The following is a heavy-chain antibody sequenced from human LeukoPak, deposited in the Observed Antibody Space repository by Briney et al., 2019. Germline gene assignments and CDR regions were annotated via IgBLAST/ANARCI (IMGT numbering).Heavy chain of an antibody. CDR1: GDSISSVSYY. V-gene: IGHV4-39*07. J-gene: IGHJ2*01. CDR3: VRDHILSNGETWYFDL. D-gene: IGHD2-8*01. CDR2: IYYSGGA. Sequence: SETLPLTCTVSGDSISSVSYYWGWIRQPPGKGLEWIASIYYSGGAYYNPSLKSRVTISIDTSKKHFSVKLNSVTAADTAVYYCVRDHILSNGETWYFDLWGRGTLVTVSS.